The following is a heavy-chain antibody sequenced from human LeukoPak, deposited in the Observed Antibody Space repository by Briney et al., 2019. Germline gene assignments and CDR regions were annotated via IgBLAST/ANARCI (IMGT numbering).Heavy chain of an antibody. J-gene: IGHJ3*02. V-gene: IGHV3-23*01. CDR1: GFSFSTYA. Sequence: GRSLRLSCAASGFSFSTYAMSWVRQAPGKGLEWVSGISGNGGSTYYADSVKGRFTISRDNSKNTVFLQVNSLRAEDTAVYYCAKRYYDSSGYFDAFDIWGQGTTVTVTS. CDR2: ISGNGGST. D-gene: IGHD3-22*01. CDR3: AKRYYDSSGYFDAFDI.